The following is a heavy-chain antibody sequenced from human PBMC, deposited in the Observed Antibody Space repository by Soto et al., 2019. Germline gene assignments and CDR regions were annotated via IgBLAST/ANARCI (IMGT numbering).Heavy chain of an antibody. CDR2: ISFDGSTE. CDR1: GFTFISYA. D-gene: IGHD3-10*01. CDR3: ARSRHGSGSYTHFYYGLDV. J-gene: IGHJ6*02. Sequence: QVQLVDSGVGVVQPGRALRLSCAASGFTFISYAMHGVRQAPGKGLERVAVISFDGSTEYYADSVKGRFTIPRDNSKNTVYLQMNSLRSEDTAVYYCARSRHGSGSYTHFYYGLDVWGQGTTVTVSS. V-gene: IGHV3-30-3*01.